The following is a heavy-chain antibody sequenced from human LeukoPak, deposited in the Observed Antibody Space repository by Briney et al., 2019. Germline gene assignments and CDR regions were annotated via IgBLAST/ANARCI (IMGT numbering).Heavy chain of an antibody. CDR2: IYSTGST. Sequence: PSETQSLTCTVSGGSITSYYWSWIRQPPGKGLEWIGYIYSTGSTNYNPSLRSRVTISVDTSKNQFSLKLTSVTAADTAVYYCATHYDSSGYYLLPFDIWGQGTMVTVSS. V-gene: IGHV4-59*01. CDR1: GGSITSYY. CDR3: ATHYDSSGYYLLPFDI. D-gene: IGHD3-22*01. J-gene: IGHJ3*02.